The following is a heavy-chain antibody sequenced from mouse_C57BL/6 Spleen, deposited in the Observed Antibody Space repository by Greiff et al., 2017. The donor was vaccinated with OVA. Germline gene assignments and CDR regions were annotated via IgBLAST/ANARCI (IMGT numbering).Heavy chain of an antibody. Sequence: QVQLKQSGAELVKPGASVKISCKASGYAFSSYWMNWVKQRPGKGLEWIGQIYPGDGDTNYNGKFKGKATLTADKSSSTAYMQLSSLTSEDSAVYFCARRGGSRDFDYWGQGTTLTVSS. V-gene: IGHV1-80*01. CDR2: IYPGDGDT. D-gene: IGHD1-1*01. CDR3: ARRGGSRDFDY. J-gene: IGHJ2*01. CDR1: GYAFSSYW.